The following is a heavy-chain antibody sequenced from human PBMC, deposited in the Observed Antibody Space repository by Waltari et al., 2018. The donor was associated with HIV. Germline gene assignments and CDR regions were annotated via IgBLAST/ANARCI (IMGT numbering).Heavy chain of an antibody. D-gene: IGHD4-4*01. CDR1: GYSITSGYY. Sequence: QVQLQESGPGLVRPSETLSLTCDVSGYSITSGYYWAWIRQSPGKGLEWFGNIFNNGNTYYNPSLRSRVTISVDTSKNQFYLNLTSVTAADTAVYYCAKGAPYTHWGQGILVTVSS. CDR2: IFNNGNT. J-gene: IGHJ1*01. CDR3: AKGAPYTH. V-gene: IGHV4-38-2*01.